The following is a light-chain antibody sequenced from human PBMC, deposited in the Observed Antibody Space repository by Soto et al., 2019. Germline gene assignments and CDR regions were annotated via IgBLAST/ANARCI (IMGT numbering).Light chain of an antibody. J-gene: IGLJ3*02. CDR2: EVS. CDR3: TSYAGSNIWV. Sequence: QSALTQLPSASGSPGQSVTISCTGTSSDVGAYNYVSWYQQYPGKAPKLMIYEVSKRPSGDPDRFSGSKSGKTASLTVSGLQPEDEADYYCTSYAGSNIWVFGGGTKLTVL. CDR1: SSDVGAYNY. V-gene: IGLV2-8*01.